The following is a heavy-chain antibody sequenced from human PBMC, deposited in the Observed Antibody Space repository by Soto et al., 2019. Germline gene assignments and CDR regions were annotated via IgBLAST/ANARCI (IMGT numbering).Heavy chain of an antibody. Sequence: GGSLRLSCAASGLTFRDSAIDWVRQASVKGLELVGRIRSRRNNDARTYAASVEGRFSVARDYSEDTAYCEVNSLETWDTAVCYXTRPKNDLRCYSYNRIDVWGQGTTVTVSS. D-gene: IGHD5-12*01. CDR2: IRSRRNNDAR. J-gene: IGHJ6*02. V-gene: IGHV3-73*01. CDR1: GLTFRDSA. CDR3: TRPKNDLRCYSYNRIDV.